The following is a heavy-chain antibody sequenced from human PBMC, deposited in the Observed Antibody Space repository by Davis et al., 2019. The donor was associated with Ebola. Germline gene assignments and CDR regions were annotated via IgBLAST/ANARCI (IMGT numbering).Heavy chain of an antibody. CDR2: ISYDGSNK. J-gene: IGHJ6*04. CDR1: GFTFSSYA. Sequence: PGGSLRLSCAASGFTFSSYAMHWVRQAPGKGLEWVAVISYDGSNKYYADSVKGRFTISRDNSKNTLYLQMNSLRAEDTAVYYCAGGLIAARPDYYYGMDVWGKGTTVTVSS. D-gene: IGHD6-6*01. CDR3: AGGLIAARPDYYYGMDV. V-gene: IGHV3-30-3*01.